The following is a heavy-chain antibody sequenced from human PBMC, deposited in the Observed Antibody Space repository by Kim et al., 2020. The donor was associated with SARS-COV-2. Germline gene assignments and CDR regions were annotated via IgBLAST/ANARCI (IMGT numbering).Heavy chain of an antibody. CDR1: GYSFSTYY. D-gene: IGHD2-15*01. CDR2: INPRGGTS. V-gene: IGHV1-46*01. CDR3: ARGGEPLAVVAGTDPLDL. J-gene: IGHJ2*01. Sequence: ASVKVSCKASGYSFSTYYINWVRQAPGQGLEWMGIINPRGGTSRNAQKFQGRITMTRDTATTTVYMELSSIRSHDTAVYYCARGGEPLAVVAGTDPLDLW.